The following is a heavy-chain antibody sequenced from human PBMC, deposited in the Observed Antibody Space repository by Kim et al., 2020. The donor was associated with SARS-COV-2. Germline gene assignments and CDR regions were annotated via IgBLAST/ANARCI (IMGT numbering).Heavy chain of an antibody. V-gene: IGHV3-23*01. CDR1: GFTFSSYA. J-gene: IGHJ5*02. CDR2: ISGSGGST. CDR3: AKIYSSSWRGVYWFDL. Sequence: GGSLRLSCAASGFTFSSYAMSWVRQAPGKGLEWVSAISGSGGSTYYADSVKGRFTISRDTSKNTLYLQMNSLRAEDTAVYYCAKIYSSSWRGVYWFDLWGQGTLVTVSS. D-gene: IGHD6-13*01.